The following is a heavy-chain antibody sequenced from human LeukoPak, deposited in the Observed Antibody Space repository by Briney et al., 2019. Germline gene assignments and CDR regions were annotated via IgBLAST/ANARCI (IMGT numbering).Heavy chain of an antibody. J-gene: IGHJ4*02. Sequence: SETLSLTCTVYRGSFSDYYWSWIRQPPGKGLEWIGEINHSGSTNYNPSLKSRVTISVDTSKNQFSLKLSSVTAADTAVYYCARGPPYSSGWYNYWGQGTLVTVSS. V-gene: IGHV4-34*01. CDR1: RGSFSDYY. CDR2: INHSGST. CDR3: ARGPPYSSGWYNY. D-gene: IGHD6-19*01.